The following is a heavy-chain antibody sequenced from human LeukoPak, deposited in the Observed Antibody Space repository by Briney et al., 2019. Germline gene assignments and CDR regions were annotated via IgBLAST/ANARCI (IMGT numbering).Heavy chain of an antibody. CDR3: ARMYYYASGNSDREKYYFDY. CDR2: INPTNGVS. V-gene: IGHV1-2*02. CDR1: GYIFNDYY. Sequence: GASVKVSCKASGYIFNDYYMHWVRQAPGQGLEWMGWINPTNGVSKIPQRFQGRVTLTRDTSISTAYMEVSRLSSDDTAVYYCARMYYYASGNSDREKYYFDYWGQGTLVTVSS. D-gene: IGHD3-10*01. J-gene: IGHJ4*02.